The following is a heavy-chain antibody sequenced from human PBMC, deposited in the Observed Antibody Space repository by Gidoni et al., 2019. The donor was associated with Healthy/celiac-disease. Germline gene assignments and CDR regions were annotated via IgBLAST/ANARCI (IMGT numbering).Heavy chain of an antibody. CDR1: GGSFSGYY. Sequence: QVQLQQWGAGLLKPSETLSLTCAVYGGSFSGYYWRWLRQPPGKGLEWIGEINHSGSTNYNPSLKSRVTISVDTSKNQFSLKLSSVTAADTAVYYCAKGRGYCTNGVCYKYYYYYMDVWGKGTTVTVSS. V-gene: IGHV4-34*01. J-gene: IGHJ6*03. D-gene: IGHD2-8*01. CDR3: AKGRGYCTNGVCYKYYYYYMDV. CDR2: INHSGST.